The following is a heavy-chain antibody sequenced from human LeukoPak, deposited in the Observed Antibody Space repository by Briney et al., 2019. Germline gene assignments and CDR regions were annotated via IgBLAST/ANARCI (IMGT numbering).Heavy chain of an antibody. CDR1: GLTFSNFK. CDR3: ASWGGDAQSDSWSGPFDY. CDR2: ISDSGRTT. Sequence: GGSLRLSCVVSGLTFSNFKMNWVRQAPGKGLEWVSYISDSGRTTFYADSVKGRFTISRDNAKNSLYLQMSSLRVEDTAVYYCASWGGDAQSDSWSGPFDYWGQGTLVTVSS. V-gene: IGHV3-48*03. D-gene: IGHD3-3*01. J-gene: IGHJ4*02.